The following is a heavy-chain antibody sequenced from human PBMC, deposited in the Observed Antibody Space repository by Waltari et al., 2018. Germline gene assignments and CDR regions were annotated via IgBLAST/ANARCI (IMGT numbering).Heavy chain of an antibody. V-gene: IGHV2-5*02. CDR1: GFSLSTSGVG. D-gene: IGHD3-10*01. J-gene: IGHJ6*02. Sequence: QITLKESGPTLVKPTQTLTLTCTFSGFSLSTSGVGVGWIRQPPGKALEGLALIYWDDDKRYSPSLKIRLTITKDTSKNQVVLTMTNMDPVDTATYYCAHWGRFGEPRTHLGYGMDVWGQGTTVTVSS. CDR2: IYWDDDK. CDR3: AHWGRFGEPRTHLGYGMDV.